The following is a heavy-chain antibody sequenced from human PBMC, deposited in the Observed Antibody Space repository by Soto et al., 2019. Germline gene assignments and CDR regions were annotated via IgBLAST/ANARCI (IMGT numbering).Heavy chain of an antibody. Sequence: GESLKISCKGSGYTFTDYWIGWVRQLPGKGLEWMGIIYPGDSDTRYSPSFQGHVTITVDKSTSTAYLHWNTLKASDTALYYCARHISNSRYYYYAMDVWGQGTTVTVSS. CDR3: ARHISNSRYYYYAMDV. J-gene: IGHJ6*02. V-gene: IGHV5-51*01. CDR1: GYTFTDYW. D-gene: IGHD4-4*01. CDR2: IYPGDSDT.